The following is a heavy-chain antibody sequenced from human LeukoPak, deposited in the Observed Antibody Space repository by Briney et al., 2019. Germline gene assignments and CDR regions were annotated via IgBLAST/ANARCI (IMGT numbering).Heavy chain of an antibody. J-gene: IGHJ6*03. Sequence: PSETLSLTCTVSGGSISSSSYYWGWIRQPPGKGLEWIGSIYYSGSTYYNPSLKSRVTISVDTSKNQFSLKLSSVTAADTAVYYCARARGWSYYSYYYYYYMDVWGKGTTVTISS. CDR3: ARARGWSYYSYYYYYYMDV. V-gene: IGHV4-39*07. D-gene: IGHD3-10*01. CDR1: GGSISSSSYY. CDR2: IYYSGST.